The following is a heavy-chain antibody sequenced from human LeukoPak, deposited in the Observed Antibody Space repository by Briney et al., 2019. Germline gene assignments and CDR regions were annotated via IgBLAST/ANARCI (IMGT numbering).Heavy chain of an antibody. V-gene: IGHV3-7*05. CDR3: ARDSGGSPFDI. CDR1: GFSFSGYC. Sequence: GGSLRLSCAASGFSFSGYCMNWVRQAPGKGLEWVAIIHRDGSERYYADSLTGRFTISRDNAKNSLYLQVNSLRVEDTAVYYCARDSGGSPFDIWGQGTMVTVSS. J-gene: IGHJ3*02. CDR2: IHRDGSER. D-gene: IGHD1-26*01.